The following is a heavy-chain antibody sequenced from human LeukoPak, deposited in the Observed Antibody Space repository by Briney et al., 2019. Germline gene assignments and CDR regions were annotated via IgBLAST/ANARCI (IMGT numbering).Heavy chain of an antibody. CDR2: IYSDNT. CDR1: GFTVSSNS. Sequence: GGSLRLSCTVSGFTVSSNSMSWIRQAPGKGLEWVSFIYSDNTHYSDSVKGRFTISRDNSKNTLYLQMNSLSAEDTAVYYCERRGGAYSIPYDYWGQGTLVTVSS. CDR3: ERRGGAYSIPYDY. J-gene: IGHJ4*02. D-gene: IGHD4/OR15-4a*01. V-gene: IGHV3-53*01.